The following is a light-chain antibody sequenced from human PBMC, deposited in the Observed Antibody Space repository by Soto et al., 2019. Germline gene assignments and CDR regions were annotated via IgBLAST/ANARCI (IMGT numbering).Light chain of an antibody. CDR2: GAS. CDR1: QSVSSN. CDR3: QQYSVWPLT. Sequence: EIVLTQSPATLSVSPGERAALSCRASQSVSSNLAWYQQKPGQPPRLLIFGASTRATGIPARFRGSGSEAEFTLTISSLQSEDFAVYYCQQYSVWPLTFGGGTKVDIK. V-gene: IGKV3D-15*01. J-gene: IGKJ4*01.